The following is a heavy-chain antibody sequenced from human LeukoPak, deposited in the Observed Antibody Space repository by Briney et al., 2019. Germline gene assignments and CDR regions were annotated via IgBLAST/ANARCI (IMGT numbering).Heavy chain of an antibody. D-gene: IGHD4-17*01. Sequence: GESLNISCAASGFTFSSYWISWVRQAPGKGLEWVANIKQDGSEKYYVDSVKGRFTISRDNAKNSLYLQMNSLRAEDTAVYYCARDRTYGPDYWGQGTLVTVST. V-gene: IGHV3-7*01. CDR1: GFTFSSYW. CDR2: IKQDGSEK. J-gene: IGHJ4*02. CDR3: ARDRTYGPDY.